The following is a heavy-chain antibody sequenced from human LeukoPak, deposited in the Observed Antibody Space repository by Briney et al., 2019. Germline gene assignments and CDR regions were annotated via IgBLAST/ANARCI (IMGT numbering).Heavy chain of an antibody. CDR2: INHSGST. Sequence: SETLSLTCAVYGGSFSGYYWSWIRQPPGKGLEWIGEINHSGSTNYNPSLKGRVTISVDTSKNQFSLKLSSVTAADTAVYYCARRRRSGGSSPYYGMDVWGQGTTVTVSS. CDR3: ARRRRSGGSSPYYGMDV. D-gene: IGHD2-15*01. V-gene: IGHV4-34*01. CDR1: GGSFSGYY. J-gene: IGHJ6*02.